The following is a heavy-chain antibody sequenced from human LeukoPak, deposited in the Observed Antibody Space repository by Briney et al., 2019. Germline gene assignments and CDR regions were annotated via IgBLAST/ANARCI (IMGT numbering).Heavy chain of an antibody. V-gene: IGHV3-30*04. Sequence: GGSLRLSCAASGFTFSGYAMHWVRQAPGKGLEWVALISYDESNTFYADSVKGRFTISRDNSKNTLYLQMNSLRVEDTAVYYCARVGSRYYGSGSYYPDYWGQGTLVTVSS. CDR2: ISYDESNT. CDR1: GFTFSGYA. CDR3: ARVGSRYYGSGSYYPDY. D-gene: IGHD3-10*01. J-gene: IGHJ4*02.